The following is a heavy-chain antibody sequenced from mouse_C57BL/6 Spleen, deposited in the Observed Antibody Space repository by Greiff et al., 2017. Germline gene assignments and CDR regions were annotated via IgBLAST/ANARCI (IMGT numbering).Heavy chain of an antibody. CDR3: ARDYYGSRWYFDV. Sequence: QVQLKQPGAELVKPGASVKLSCKASGYAFSSSWMNWVKQRPGKGLEWIGRIYPGDGDTNYNGKFKGKATLTADKSSSTAYMQLSSLTSEDSAVYFCARDYYGSRWYFDVWGTGTTVTVSS. D-gene: IGHD1-1*01. J-gene: IGHJ1*03. CDR2: IYPGDGDT. V-gene: IGHV1-82*01. CDR1: GYAFSSSW.